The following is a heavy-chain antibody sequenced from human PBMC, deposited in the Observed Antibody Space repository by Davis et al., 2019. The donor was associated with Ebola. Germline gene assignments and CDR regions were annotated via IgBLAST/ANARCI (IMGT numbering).Heavy chain of an antibody. CDR1: GFTFSSYA. V-gene: IGHV3-23*01. J-gene: IGHJ6*02. CDR3: AKRSLDPDYYYYGMDV. CDR2: ISGSGGST. Sequence: GESLKISCAASGFTFSSYAMSWVRQAPGKGLEWVSAISGSGGSTYYADSVKGRFTISRDNSKNTLYLQMNSLRAEDTAVYYCAKRSLDPDYYYYGMDVWGQGTTVTVSS.